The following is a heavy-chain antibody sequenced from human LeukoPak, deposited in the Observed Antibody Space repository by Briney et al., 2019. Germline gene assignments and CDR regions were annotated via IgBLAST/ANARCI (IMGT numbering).Heavy chain of an antibody. CDR3: AKDGAGYVMDV. CDR1: GFTFSNYG. J-gene: IGHJ6*04. Sequence: PGGSLRLSCAASGFTFSNYGVHWVRQAPGRGLEWVAFIQYDGSNKYYVDSVKGRLTISRDNSKNTLYLQMNSLRAEDTAVYFCAKDGAGYVMDVWGKGTTVTVSS. CDR2: IQYDGSNK. V-gene: IGHV3-30*02. D-gene: IGHD3-9*01.